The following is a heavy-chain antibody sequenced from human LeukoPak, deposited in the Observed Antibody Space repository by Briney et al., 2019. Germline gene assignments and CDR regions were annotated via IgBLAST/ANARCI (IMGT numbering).Heavy chain of an antibody. Sequence: ASVKVSCKASGYTFTGYYMHWVRQAPGQGLEWMGRINPNSGGTNYAQKFQGRVTMTRDTSISTAYMELSRLRSDDTAVYYCARGYPNYYYYYYMDAWGKGTTVTVSS. V-gene: IGHV1-2*06. CDR3: ARGYPNYYYYYYMDA. D-gene: IGHD1-26*01. CDR1: GYTFTGYY. J-gene: IGHJ6*03. CDR2: INPNSGGT.